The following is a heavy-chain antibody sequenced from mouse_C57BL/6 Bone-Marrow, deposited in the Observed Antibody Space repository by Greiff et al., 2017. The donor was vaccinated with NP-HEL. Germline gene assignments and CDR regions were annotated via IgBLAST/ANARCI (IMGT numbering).Heavy chain of an antibody. CDR1: GYTFTSYW. CDR2: IDPSDSYT. Sequence: QVQLQQPGAELVMPGASVKLSCKASGYTFTSYWMHWVKQRPGQGLEWIGEIDPSDSYTNYNQKLKGKSTLTVDKSSSTAYMQLSSLTSEDSAVYYCARGDDGYSAWFAYWGQGTLVTVSA. CDR3: ARGDDGYSAWFAY. V-gene: IGHV1-69*01. J-gene: IGHJ3*01. D-gene: IGHD2-3*01.